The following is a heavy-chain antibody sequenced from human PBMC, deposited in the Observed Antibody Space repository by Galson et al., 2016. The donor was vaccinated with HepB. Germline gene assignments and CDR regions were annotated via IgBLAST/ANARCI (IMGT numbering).Heavy chain of an antibody. V-gene: IGHV3-48*04. Sequence: SLRLSCAASGFTFSSYSMNWARQAPGKGPEWVSYISTGSNTIYYADSVKGRFTVSRDNAKNALYLQMNSLRVEDTAVYYCARDPRAYCGGDCPLGHWGQGTLVTVS. CDR2: ISTGSNTI. CDR1: GFTFSSYS. D-gene: IGHD2-21*02. J-gene: IGHJ4*02. CDR3: ARDPRAYCGGDCPLGH.